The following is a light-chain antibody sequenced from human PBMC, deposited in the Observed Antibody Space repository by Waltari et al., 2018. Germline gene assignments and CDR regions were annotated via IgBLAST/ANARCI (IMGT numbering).Light chain of an antibody. V-gene: IGLV2-14*03. CDR2: DVN. CDR3: SSFTRTNSWV. Sequence: ALAQPASVSGSPGQVITISCSGNSRDRCGYYYVSWYQQHPGKAPRLMIYDVNKRPSGVSNRFAGSKSGNTAALTITGLQAEDEADYYCSSFTRTNSWVFGGGTKLTVL. CDR1: SRDRCGYYY. J-gene: IGLJ3*02.